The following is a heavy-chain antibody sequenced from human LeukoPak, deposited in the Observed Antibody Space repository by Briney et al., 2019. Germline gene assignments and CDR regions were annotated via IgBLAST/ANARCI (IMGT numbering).Heavy chain of an antibody. V-gene: IGHV4-39*01. CDR2: IYYSGST. CDR3: ARHSGYYDSSGYYEVFDH. D-gene: IGHD3-22*01. J-gene: IGHJ4*02. Sequence: SETLSLTCTVSGGSISSSSYYWGWIRQPPGKGLEWIGSIYYSGSTYYNPSLKSRVTISVDTSKNQFSLKLSSVTAADTAVYYCARHSGYYDSSGYYEVFDHWGQGTLVTVSS. CDR1: GGSISSSSYY.